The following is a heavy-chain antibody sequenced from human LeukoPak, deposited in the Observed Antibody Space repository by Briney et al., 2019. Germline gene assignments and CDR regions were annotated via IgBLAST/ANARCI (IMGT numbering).Heavy chain of an antibody. CDR3: ARHPNYCSSTSCYYGRVYWFDP. V-gene: IGHV4-39*01. Sequence: SETLSLTCTVSGGSISSSSYYWGWIRQPPGTGLEWIGSIYYSGSTYYNPSLKSRVTISVDTSKNQFSLKLSSVTAADTAVYYCARHPNYCSSTSCYYGRVYWFDPWGQGTLVTVSS. D-gene: IGHD2-2*01. J-gene: IGHJ5*02. CDR1: GGSISSSSYY. CDR2: IYYSGST.